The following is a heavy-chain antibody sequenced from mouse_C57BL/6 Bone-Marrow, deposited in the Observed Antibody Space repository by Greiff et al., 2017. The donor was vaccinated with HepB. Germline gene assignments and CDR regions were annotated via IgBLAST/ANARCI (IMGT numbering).Heavy chain of an antibody. CDR3: ARFYSRLLDY. D-gene: IGHD2-1*01. CDR1: GYTSTSYW. Sequence: QVQLQQPGAELVMPGASVKLSCKASGYTSTSYWMHWVKQRPGQGLEWIGEIDPSDSYTNYNQKFKGKSTLTVDKSSSTAYMQLSSLTSEDSAVYYCARFYSRLLDYWGQGTTLTVSS. CDR2: IDPSDSYT. V-gene: IGHV1-69*01. J-gene: IGHJ2*01.